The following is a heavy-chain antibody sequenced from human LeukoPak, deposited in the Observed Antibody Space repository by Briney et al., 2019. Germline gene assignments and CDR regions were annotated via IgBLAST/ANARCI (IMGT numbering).Heavy chain of an antibody. D-gene: IGHD3-22*01. CDR3: ARVLGGYYYDSSGYYAGMDY. CDR2: ISISSSSI. J-gene: IGHJ4*02. Sequence: GGSLRLSCAASGFTFSSYSMNWVRQAPGKWLEWVSSISISSSSIYYADSVKGRFTISRDNAKNSLYLQMNSLRAEDTAVYYCARVLGGYYYDSSGYYAGMDYWGQGTLVTVSS. CDR1: GFTFSSYS. V-gene: IGHV3-21*01.